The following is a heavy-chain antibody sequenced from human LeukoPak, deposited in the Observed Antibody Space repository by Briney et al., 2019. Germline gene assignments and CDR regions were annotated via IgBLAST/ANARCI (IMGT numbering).Heavy chain of an antibody. CDR1: GFTFSSYS. V-gene: IGHV3-48*01. Sequence: PGGSLRLSCAASGFTFSSYSMNWVRQAPGKGLEWVSYISSSSSTIYYADSVKGRFTISRDNAKNSLYLQMNSLRAEDTAVYYCARDPRAAAGTGVGKDWFDPWGQGTLVTVSS. CDR2: ISSSSSTI. J-gene: IGHJ5*02. CDR3: ARDPRAAAGTGVGKDWFDP. D-gene: IGHD6-13*01.